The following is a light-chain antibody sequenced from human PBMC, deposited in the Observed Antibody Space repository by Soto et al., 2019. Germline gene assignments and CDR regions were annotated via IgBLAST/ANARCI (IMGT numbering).Light chain of an antibody. Sequence: QSALTQPASVSGSPGQSITISCTGTSSDIGGYNYVSWYQQHPGKAPKLMICEVSNRPSGVSNRFSGSKSGNTASLTISGLQAEDEADFYCTSYTSNSTLVFGTGTKVTVL. J-gene: IGLJ1*01. V-gene: IGLV2-14*01. CDR3: TSYTSNSTLV. CDR2: EVS. CDR1: SSDIGGYNY.